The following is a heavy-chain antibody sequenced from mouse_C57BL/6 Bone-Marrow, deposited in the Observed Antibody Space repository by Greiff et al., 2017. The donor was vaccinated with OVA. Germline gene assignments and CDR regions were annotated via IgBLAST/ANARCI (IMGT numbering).Heavy chain of an antibody. Sequence: QVQLQQPGAELVRPGTSVKLSCKASGYTFTNYWMHWVKQRPGQGLEWIGVIAPSDSYINYNQKFKGRATLTVDTSSSTAYMHLSILTSEDSAVYYYADYGSRLYLHYWGQGTSLTVSS. J-gene: IGHJ2*02. CDR2: IAPSDSYI. V-gene: IGHV1-59*01. D-gene: IGHD1-1*01. CDR1: GYTFTNYW. CDR3: ADYGSRLYLHY.